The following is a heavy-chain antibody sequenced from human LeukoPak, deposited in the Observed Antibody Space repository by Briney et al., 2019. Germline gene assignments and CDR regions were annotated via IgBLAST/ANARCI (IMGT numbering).Heavy chain of an antibody. Sequence: GGSLRLSCAASGFTFSSYAMHWVRQAPGKGLEWVAVISYDGSNKYYADSVKGRFTISRDNSKNTLYLQMNSLRAEDTAVYYCARSDDGSGSYDFDYWGQGTLVTVSS. CDR1: GFTFSSYA. CDR2: ISYDGSNK. CDR3: ARSDDGSGSYDFDY. V-gene: IGHV3-30-3*01. D-gene: IGHD3-10*01. J-gene: IGHJ4*02.